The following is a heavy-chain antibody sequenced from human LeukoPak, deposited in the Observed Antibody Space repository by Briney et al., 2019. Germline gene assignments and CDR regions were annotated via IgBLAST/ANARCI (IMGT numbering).Heavy chain of an antibody. Sequence: GGSLRLSCAASGFTFSSYWMSWVRQAPGKGLEGVSAISGSGGSTYYPDSVKGRFTISRDNSKNTLYLQMNSLRAEDTAVYYCAKRVVHDYYYYGIDVWGKGTTVTVSS. D-gene: IGHD5/OR15-5a*01. V-gene: IGHV3-23*01. CDR1: GFTFSSYW. J-gene: IGHJ6*04. CDR2: ISGSGGST. CDR3: AKRVVHDYYYYGIDV.